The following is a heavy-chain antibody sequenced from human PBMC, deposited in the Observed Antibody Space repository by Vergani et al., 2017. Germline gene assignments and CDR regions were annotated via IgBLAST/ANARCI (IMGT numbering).Heavy chain of an antibody. D-gene: IGHD3-3*01. CDR2: IHTSGST. V-gene: IGHV4-61*02. Sequence: QVQLQESGPGLVKPSQTLSLTCTVSGGSINSHNYYWSWIRQPAGKGLEWIGRIHTSGSTNYNPSLKSRVTMSEDTSKNQFSLKLSSVTAADTAVYYCARTTIFGVLRWFDPWGQGTLVTVSS. J-gene: IGHJ5*02. CDR1: GGSINSHNYY. CDR3: ARTTIFGVLRWFDP.